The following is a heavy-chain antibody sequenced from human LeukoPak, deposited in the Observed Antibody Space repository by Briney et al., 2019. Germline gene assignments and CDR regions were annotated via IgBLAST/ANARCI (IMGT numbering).Heavy chain of an antibody. CDR1: GGSISSGSYY. CDR2: IYTSGST. V-gene: IGHV4-61*02. J-gene: IGHJ4*02. CDR3: ATVWEHGDY. D-gene: IGHD1-26*01. Sequence: KPSETLSLTCTDPGGSISSGSYYWSWIRQPAGKGLEWIGRIYTSGSTNYNPSLKSRVTISVDSSKNQFSLKLSSVTAADTAVYYCATVWEHGDYWGQGTLVTVSS.